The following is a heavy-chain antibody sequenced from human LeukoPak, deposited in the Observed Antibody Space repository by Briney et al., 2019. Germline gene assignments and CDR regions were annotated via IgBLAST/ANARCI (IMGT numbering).Heavy chain of an antibody. CDR3: ARSNWGFPYYFDY. CDR2: IYSGGST. J-gene: IGHJ4*02. V-gene: IGHV3-66*02. Sequence: GGSLRLSCAASGFTVSSNYMSWVRQAPGKGLEWVSVIYSGGSTYYADSVKGRFTISRDNSKNTLYLQMNSLGAEDTAVYYCARSNWGFPYYFDYWGQGTLVTVSS. D-gene: IGHD7-27*01. CDR1: GFTVSSNY.